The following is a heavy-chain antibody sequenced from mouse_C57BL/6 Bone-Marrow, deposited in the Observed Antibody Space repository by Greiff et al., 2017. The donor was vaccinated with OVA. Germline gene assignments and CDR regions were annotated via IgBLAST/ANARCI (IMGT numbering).Heavy chain of an antibody. CDR2: IWSGGST. Sequence: VQLQESGPGLVQPSQSLSITCTVSGFSLTSYGVHWVRQPPGKGLEWLGVIWSGGSTDYNAAFISRLSISKDNSKSHVFFKMNSLQADDTAIYYCAKKGRGSSPYYAMDDWGQGTSVTVSS. D-gene: IGHD1-1*01. J-gene: IGHJ4*01. CDR1: GFSLTSYG. CDR3: AKKGRGSSPYYAMDD. V-gene: IGHV2-4*01.